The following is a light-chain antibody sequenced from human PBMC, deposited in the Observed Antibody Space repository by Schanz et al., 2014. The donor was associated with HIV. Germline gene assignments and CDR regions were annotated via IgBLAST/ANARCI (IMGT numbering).Light chain of an antibody. CDR3: QKYNSAPPF. V-gene: IGKV3-20*01. CDR1: QSIDSSY. Sequence: EIVLTQSPGTLSLSPGERATLSCRASQSIDSSYLAWYQQKPGQAPRLLIYDASNRATGIPARFSGSGSGTDFTLSISSLQPEDVATYYCQKYNSAPPFFGPGTKVDIK. J-gene: IGKJ3*01. CDR2: DAS.